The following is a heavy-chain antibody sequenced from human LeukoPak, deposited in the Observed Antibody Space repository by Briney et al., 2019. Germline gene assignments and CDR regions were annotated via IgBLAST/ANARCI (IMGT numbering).Heavy chain of an antibody. Sequence: SETLSLTCTVSGGSISSGDYYWSWIRQPPGKGLEWIGYIYYSGSTYYNPSLKSRVTISVDTSKNQVSLELSSVTAADTAVYYCARDVELGYCSGGSCTGSRWFDPWGQGTLVTVSS. CDR3: ARDVELGYCSGGSCTGSRWFDP. CDR2: IYYSGST. D-gene: IGHD2-15*01. V-gene: IGHV4-30-4*08. J-gene: IGHJ5*02. CDR1: GGSISSGDYY.